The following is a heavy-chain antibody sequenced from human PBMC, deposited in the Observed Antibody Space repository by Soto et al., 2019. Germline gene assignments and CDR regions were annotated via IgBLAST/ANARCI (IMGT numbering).Heavy chain of an antibody. Sequence: SLRLSCAASGFTFDDYAMHWVRQAPGKGLEWVSGISWNSGSIGYADSVKGRFTISRDNAKNSLYLQMNSLRAEDTALYYCAKGGGSGWLYYYYGMDVWGQGTSVTVSS. D-gene: IGHD6-19*01. J-gene: IGHJ6*02. CDR1: GFTFDDYA. CDR3: AKGGGSGWLYYYYGMDV. V-gene: IGHV3-9*01. CDR2: ISWNSGSI.